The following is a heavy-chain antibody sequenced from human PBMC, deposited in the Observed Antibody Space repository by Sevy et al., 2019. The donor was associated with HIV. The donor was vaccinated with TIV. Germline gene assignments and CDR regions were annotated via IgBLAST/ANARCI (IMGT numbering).Heavy chain of an antibody. D-gene: IGHD2-2*01. J-gene: IGHJ6*02. CDR2: IKKDGSEK. Sequence: GGSLRLSCAASGFTFSRYWMSWVRQAPGKGLEWVANIKKDGSEKYYVDSVKGRFTISRENAKNSLYLKMNSLRAEDTALYYCARDCSSTNCLWGLDVWGQGTTVTVSS. V-gene: IGHV3-7*03. CDR1: GFTFSRYW. CDR3: ARDCSSTNCLWGLDV.